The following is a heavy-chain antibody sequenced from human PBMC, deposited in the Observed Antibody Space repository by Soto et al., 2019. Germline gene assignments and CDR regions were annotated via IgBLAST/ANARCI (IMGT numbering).Heavy chain of an antibody. Sequence: QVQLLESGGGVVQPGRSLTLSCTASGFTFSTYAMHWVRQAPGKGLEWVALISYDGGNKYYADSVKGRFTISRDDSKNALYLQMNSLRAEDTAVYYCARKTARGYGDYFVYWGQGTLVTVSS. CDR1: GFTFSTYA. V-gene: IGHV3-30-3*01. CDR2: ISYDGGNK. CDR3: ARKTARGYGDYFVY. D-gene: IGHD4-17*01. J-gene: IGHJ4*02.